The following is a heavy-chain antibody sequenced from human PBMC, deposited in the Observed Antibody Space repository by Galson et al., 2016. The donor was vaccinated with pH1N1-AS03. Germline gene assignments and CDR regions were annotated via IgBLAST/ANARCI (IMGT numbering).Heavy chain of an antibody. CDR2: IYSIGGT. V-gene: IGHV4-59*01. CDR1: SGSISSYS. J-gene: IGHJ5*02. D-gene: IGHD2-21*02. Sequence: SETLSLTCTVSSGSISSYSWNWIRQPPGKGLEWIGSIYSIGGTNYNPSLESRITISVETSKNQFSLKLRSVTAADTAVYYCARTTSTAPQAWRLDPWGQGTLVTVSS. CDR3: ARTTSTAPQAWRLDP.